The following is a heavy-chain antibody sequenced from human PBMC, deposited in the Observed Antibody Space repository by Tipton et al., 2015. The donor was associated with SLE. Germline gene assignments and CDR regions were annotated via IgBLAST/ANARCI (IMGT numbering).Heavy chain of an antibody. CDR1: GGSISSYY. V-gene: IGHV4-4*07. CDR2: IYTSGST. J-gene: IGHJ4*02. CDR3: ARVKGYCSSTSCLGWYFDY. D-gene: IGHD2-2*01. Sequence: LRLSCTVSGGSISSYYWSWIRQPAGKGLEWIGRIYTSGSTNYNPSLKRRVTISVDMSKKQFSLKLSSVTAADTAVYYCARVKGYCSSTSCLGWYFDYWGQGTLVTVSS.